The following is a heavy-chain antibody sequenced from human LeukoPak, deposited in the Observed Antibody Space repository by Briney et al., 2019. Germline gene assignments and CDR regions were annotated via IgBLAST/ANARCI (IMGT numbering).Heavy chain of an antibody. CDR1: GGSISRYY. Sequence: SETLSLTCTVSGGSISRYYWSWIRQPPGKGLEWIGYIYYSGSTNYNPSLKSRVTISVDTSKNQISLKLSSVTAADTAVYSCARSSWSGSGSYYYYYYGMDVWGQGTTVTVSS. D-gene: IGHD3-10*01. J-gene: IGHJ6*02. CDR2: IYYSGST. V-gene: IGHV4-59*01. CDR3: ARSSWSGSGSYYYYYYGMDV.